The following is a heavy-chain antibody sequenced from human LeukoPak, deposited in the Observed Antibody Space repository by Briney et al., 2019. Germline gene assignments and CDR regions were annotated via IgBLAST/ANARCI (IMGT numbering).Heavy chain of an antibody. Sequence: GGSLRLSCVGSGFTFRSHAMSWVRQAPEKGLEFVSGIYENGGTTYYADSVKGRFSISRDNSKNTLYLQMDSLKVEDTAIYYCTTDRWYSADHWGQGTLVTVSS. CDR2: IYENGGTT. J-gene: IGHJ5*02. CDR1: GFTFRSHA. V-gene: IGHV3-23*01. D-gene: IGHD2-15*01. CDR3: TTDRWYSADH.